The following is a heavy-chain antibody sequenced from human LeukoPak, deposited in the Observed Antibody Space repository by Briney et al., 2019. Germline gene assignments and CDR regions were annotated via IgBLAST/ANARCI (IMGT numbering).Heavy chain of an antibody. V-gene: IGHV3-48*02. CDR1: GFTFSSFR. CDR2: ISSSSSTI. D-gene: IGHD3-10*01. CDR3: ARGREYGSGTIRAFDI. J-gene: IGHJ3*02. Sequence: GGSLRLSCAASGFTFSSFRMNWVRQAPGKGLEWISDISSSSSTIYYADSVKGRFTISRDNAKNSLYLQMDSLRDEDTAVYYCARGREYGSGTIRAFDIWGQGTMVTFSS.